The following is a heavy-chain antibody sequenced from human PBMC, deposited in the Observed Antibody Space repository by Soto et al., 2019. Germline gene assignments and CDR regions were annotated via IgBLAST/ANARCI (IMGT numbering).Heavy chain of an antibody. CDR3: RFIARDYSMDYYGMDV. CDR1: GGTFSSYA. D-gene: IGHD4-4*01. V-gene: IGHV1-69*06. Sequence: SVKVSCKASGGTFSSYAISGVRQAPGQGLEWMGGIIPIFGTANYAQKFQGRVTITADKSTSTAYMELSSLRSEDTAVYYCRFIARDYSMDYYGMDVWGQGTTVTVSS. CDR2: IIPIFGTA. J-gene: IGHJ6*02.